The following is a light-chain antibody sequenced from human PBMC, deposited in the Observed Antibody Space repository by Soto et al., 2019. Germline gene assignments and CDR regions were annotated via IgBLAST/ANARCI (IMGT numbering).Light chain of an antibody. J-gene: IGLJ2*01. CDR1: SSDIGTYNY. CDR3: SSYTSSSIPVV. V-gene: IGLV2-14*01. Sequence: QSVLSQPASVSGSPGQSITISCTGTSSDIGTYNYVSWYQQHPGKAPKVMIYEVTNRPSGVSNRFSGSKSGNTASLTISGLQAEDEADYYRSSYTSSSIPVVFGGGTKVTVL. CDR2: EVT.